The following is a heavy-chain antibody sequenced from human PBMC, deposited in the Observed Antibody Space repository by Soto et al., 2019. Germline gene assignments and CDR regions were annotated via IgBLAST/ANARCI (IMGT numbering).Heavy chain of an antibody. Sequence: QDQLVQSGAEVKKPGSSVKVSCKASGGTFSSHTFSWVRQAPGQGLEWMGRIIPALGTATYAQKLQGRVTITADESATTVYMELNSLRSEDTAVYSCARPDFGDYWYFDLWGRGTLVTVSS. D-gene: IGHD4-17*01. CDR2: IIPALGTA. CDR1: GGTFSSHT. V-gene: IGHV1-69*08. CDR3: ARPDFGDYWYFDL. J-gene: IGHJ2*01.